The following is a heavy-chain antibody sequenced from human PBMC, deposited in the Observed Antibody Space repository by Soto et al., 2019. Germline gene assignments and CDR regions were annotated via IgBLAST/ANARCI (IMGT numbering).Heavy chain of an antibody. CDR1: GGSISRYY. J-gene: IGHJ4*02. D-gene: IGHD4-17*01. V-gene: IGHV4-59*01. Sequence: SETLSLTCTVSGGSISRYYWNWIRQSPGKGLRWIAYIYDSGSTNYNPSLKSRVTMSLDTSKNQFSLKLSSVTAADTAVYHCVGGANRDYFDFRPQGAQVTVTS. CDR2: IYDSGST. CDR3: VGGANRDYFDF.